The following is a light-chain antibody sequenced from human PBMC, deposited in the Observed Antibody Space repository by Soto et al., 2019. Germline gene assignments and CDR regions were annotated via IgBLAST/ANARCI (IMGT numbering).Light chain of an antibody. CDR2: DAS. V-gene: IGKV1-39*01. CDR1: QTISAF. J-gene: IGKJ4*01. CDR3: QQSYGIPVT. Sequence: DIQMTQSPSSLSASVGDRVTITCRASQTISAFLNWYEQKPGKAPKLLIHDASSLQGGVTPRFSASRSGTDFTLTISNLQPEDFATYYCQQSYGIPVTCGGGTKVEMK.